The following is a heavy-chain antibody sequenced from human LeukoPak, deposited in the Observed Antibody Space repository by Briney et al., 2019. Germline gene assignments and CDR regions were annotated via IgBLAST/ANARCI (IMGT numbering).Heavy chain of an antibody. V-gene: IGHV3-48*04. J-gene: IGHJ6*03. D-gene: IGHD6-13*01. CDR1: EFTLVRYA. CDR2: ISSSSFKI. Sequence: GGSLRLSCAASEFTLVRYAMNWVRQAPGKGLEWVSYISSSSFKIGYAASVKGRFTISRDNSKNSLYLQMDSLRVEDTAVYYCVRDPSYGSSWYYYMDVWGKGTTVTVSS. CDR3: VRDPSYGSSWYYYMDV.